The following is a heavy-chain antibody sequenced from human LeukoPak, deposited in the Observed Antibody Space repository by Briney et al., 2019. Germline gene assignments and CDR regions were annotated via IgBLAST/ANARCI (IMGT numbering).Heavy chain of an antibody. CDR3: TRGRDLRDGYNRRARSSPRSGYFDC. J-gene: IGHJ4*01. CDR1: GSTTPYY. CDR2: VQSTEVA. Sequence: SESLSLTCTVGSTTPYYLSWSRHTPGKGLECVSQVQSTEVATSNPSLKSRVTISVDTFNTHLSLRLSSVTAADTAVYYCTRGRDLRDGYNRRARSSPRSGYFDCWGQGTLVTVSS. D-gene: IGHD5-24*01. V-gene: IGHV4-4*09.